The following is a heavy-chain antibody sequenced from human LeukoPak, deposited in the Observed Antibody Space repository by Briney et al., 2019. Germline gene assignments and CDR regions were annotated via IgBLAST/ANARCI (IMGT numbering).Heavy chain of an antibody. CDR3: ATSYSSSSGPFDS. Sequence: GGSLRPSCAASRFTFKDYAMNWVRQAPGKGLEWVSTISGSGTGTYYADSVKGRFTISRDNSRNTLHLQMDSLRADDTAVYYCATSYSSSSGPFDSWGQGTLVTVSS. J-gene: IGHJ4*02. V-gene: IGHV3-23*01. CDR2: ISGSGTGT. D-gene: IGHD6-6*01. CDR1: RFTFKDYA.